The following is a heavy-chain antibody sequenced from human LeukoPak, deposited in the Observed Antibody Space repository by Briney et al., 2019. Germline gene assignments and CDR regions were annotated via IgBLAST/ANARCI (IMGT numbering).Heavy chain of an antibody. Sequence: ASVKVSCKASGYTFTSYGTSWVRQAPGQGLEWMGWISAYNGNTNYAQKLQGRVTMTTDTSTSTAYMELRSLRSDDTAVYYCARAVTFGGVIVKEFDYWGQGTLVTVSS. CDR3: ARAVTFGGVIVKEFDY. CDR2: ISAYNGNT. CDR1: GYTFTSYG. D-gene: IGHD3-16*02. V-gene: IGHV1-18*04. J-gene: IGHJ4*02.